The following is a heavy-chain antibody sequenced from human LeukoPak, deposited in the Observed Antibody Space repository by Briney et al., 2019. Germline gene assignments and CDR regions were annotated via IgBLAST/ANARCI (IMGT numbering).Heavy chain of an antibody. CDR2: ISGYNGIT. D-gene: IGHD6-19*01. CDR1: AYIFTNSG. J-gene: IGHJ4*02. CDR3: GRDTVRTTVAGGPEY. Sequence: ASVKVSCTATAYIFTNSGISWVRQAPAQGLEWIGWISGYNGITIYAQKFQGRVTMTTDTSTSTAYMELGSLRSDDTAVYYCGRDTVRTTVAGGPEYWGQGTLVTVSS. V-gene: IGHV1-18*01.